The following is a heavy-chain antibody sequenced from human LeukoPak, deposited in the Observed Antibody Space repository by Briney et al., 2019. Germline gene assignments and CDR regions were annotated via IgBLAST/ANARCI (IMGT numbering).Heavy chain of an antibody. CDR1: GFSLSTSGVG. CDR2: IYWDDDK. J-gene: IGHJ5*02. D-gene: IGHD1-26*01. CDR3: AHSPSGGSRQRNWFDP. Sequence: SGPTLVNPTQTLTLTCTFSGFSLSTSGVGVGWIRQPPGKALEWLALIYWDDDKRYSPSLKSRLTITKDTSKNQVVLTMTNMDPVDTATYYCAHSPSGGSRQRNWFDPWGQGTLVTVSS. V-gene: IGHV2-5*02.